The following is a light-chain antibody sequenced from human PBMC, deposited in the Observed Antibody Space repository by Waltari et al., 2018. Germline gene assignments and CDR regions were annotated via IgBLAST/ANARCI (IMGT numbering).Light chain of an antibody. CDR3: NSYTGSSSWV. CDR1: NSDVGLYNY. J-gene: IGLJ3*02. V-gene: IGLV2-14*03. CDR2: DVS. Sequence: QSALTQPASVSGSPGQSITISCTGPNSDVGLYNYVSWYQQHPGKAPKLLIYDVSVRPSGVSNHFSGSKSGNTASLTISGLQAEDEADYYCNSYTGSSSWVFGGGTRLTV.